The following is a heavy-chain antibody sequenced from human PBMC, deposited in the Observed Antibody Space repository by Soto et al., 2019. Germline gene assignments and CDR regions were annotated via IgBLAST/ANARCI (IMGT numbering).Heavy chain of an antibody. D-gene: IGHD2-15*01. Sequence: EVQLVESGGGLVQPGGSLRLSYTASGFIVSDTYVNWVRQAPGKGLEWVSVISNRGDTHYADSVRGRFSLSRDISDNTLHLQMNNLRVEDKAVYYCAREPRYCRGGSCSITGDAYDIWGQGTMVTVSS. CDR1: GFIVSDTY. CDR3: AREPRYCRGGSCSITGDAYDI. CDR2: ISNRGDT. J-gene: IGHJ3*02. V-gene: IGHV3-66*01.